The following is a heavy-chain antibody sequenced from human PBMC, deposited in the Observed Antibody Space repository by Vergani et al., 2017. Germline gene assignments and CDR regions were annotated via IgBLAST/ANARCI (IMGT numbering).Heavy chain of an antibody. Sequence: QVQLVQSGAEVKKSGASVKVSCKASGYTFTRHYMHWVRQAPGQGLEWMGIINPTGGSTSYAQKFQGRVTMTRDTSTSTVYMRLSSLRSEDTAGYYCARDGQEDFWSGPGDYYYYMDVWGKGTTVTVSS. CDR2: INPTGGST. V-gene: IGHV1-46*01. CDR3: ARDGQEDFWSGPGDYYYYMDV. J-gene: IGHJ6*03. D-gene: IGHD3-3*01. CDR1: GYTFTRHY.